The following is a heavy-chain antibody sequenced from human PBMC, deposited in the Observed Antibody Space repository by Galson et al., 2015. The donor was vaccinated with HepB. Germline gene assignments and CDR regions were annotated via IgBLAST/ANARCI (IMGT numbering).Heavy chain of an antibody. CDR1: GYNFNNHY. Sequence: SVKVSCKASGYNFNNHYIQWVRQAPGQGLEWMGWINPDSGGTKYAKRFQDRVSMTRDTSISTAYMGLYSLTSDDTAVYYCARAVITDIDSWGQGTLVTISS. CDR3: ARAVITDIDS. CDR2: INPDSGGT. D-gene: IGHD3-16*01. V-gene: IGHV1-2*02. J-gene: IGHJ4*02.